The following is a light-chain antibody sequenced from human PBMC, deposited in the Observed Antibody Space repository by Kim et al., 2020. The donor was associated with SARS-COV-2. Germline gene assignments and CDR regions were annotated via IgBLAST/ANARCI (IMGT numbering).Light chain of an antibody. V-gene: IGKV3-20*01. CDR3: QQYGSSWT. CDR1: QRINNDY. CDR2: GAS. J-gene: IGKJ1*01. Sequence: IVLTHSPGSLSLSPGEGVTLSCRASQRINNDYIAWYQQRPGQSPKLLVYGASTRASGVSDRFSGSGSGTDFTLTISRLEPEDFAVYHCQQYGSSWTFGQGTKVDIK.